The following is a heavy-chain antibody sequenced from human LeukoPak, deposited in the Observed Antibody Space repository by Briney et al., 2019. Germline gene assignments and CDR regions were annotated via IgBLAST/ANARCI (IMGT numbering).Heavy chain of an antibody. CDR1: GFTFSSYG. J-gene: IGHJ4*02. D-gene: IGHD5-12*01. CDR3: AKDRGDY. CDR2: ISYDGSNK. V-gene: IGHV3-30*18. Sequence: AGGSLRLSCAASGFTFSSYGMHWVRQAPGKGLEWVAVISYDGSNKYYADPVKGRFTISRDNPKNTLYLQMNSLRAEDTAVYYCAKDRGDYWGQGTLVTVSS.